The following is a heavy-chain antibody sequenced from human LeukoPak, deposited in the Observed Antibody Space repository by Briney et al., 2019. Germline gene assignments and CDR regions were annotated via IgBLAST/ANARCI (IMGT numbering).Heavy chain of an antibody. CDR3: ARDRSTVTTWVDY. CDR2: ISGSGTTI. J-gene: IGHJ4*02. CDR1: DFIISNYE. V-gene: IGHV3-48*03. D-gene: IGHD4-17*01. Sequence: SGGSLRLSCAVSDFIISNYEMNWVRQAPGKGREWVSYISGSGTTIYYADSVKGRFTISRDNAKNSLYLQMNSLRAEDTAVYYCARDRSTVTTWVDYWGQGTLVTVSS.